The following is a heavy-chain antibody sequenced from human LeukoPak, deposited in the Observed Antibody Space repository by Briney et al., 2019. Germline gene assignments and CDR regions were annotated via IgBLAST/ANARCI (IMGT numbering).Heavy chain of an antibody. Sequence: GGSLRLSCAASGFTFSSYAMSWVRQAPGKGLEWVSAISNSGGSTYYADSVKGRFTISRDNSKNRLYLQMNSLRAEDTAICYCAKRGTSYDILTGYSGFDPWGQGTLVTVSS. V-gene: IGHV3-23*01. J-gene: IGHJ5*02. CDR2: ISNSGGST. D-gene: IGHD3-9*01. CDR3: AKRGTSYDILTGYSGFDP. CDR1: GFTFSSYA.